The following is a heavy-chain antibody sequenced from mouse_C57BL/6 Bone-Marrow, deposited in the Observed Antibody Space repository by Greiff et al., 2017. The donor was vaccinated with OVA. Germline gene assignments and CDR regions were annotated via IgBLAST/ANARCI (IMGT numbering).Heavy chain of an antibody. V-gene: IGHV1-59*01. CDR1: GYTFTSYW. Sequence: QVQLQQSGAELVRPGTSVKLSCTASGYTFTSYWMHWVKQRPGQGLEWIGVIDPSDSYTNYNQKFEGKATFTVDTSSSTAYMQLSSLSSEDSAVSYCASTASWGQGTLVTVSA. CDR2: IDPSDSYT. J-gene: IGHJ3*01. CDR3: ASTAS. D-gene: IGHD1-2*01.